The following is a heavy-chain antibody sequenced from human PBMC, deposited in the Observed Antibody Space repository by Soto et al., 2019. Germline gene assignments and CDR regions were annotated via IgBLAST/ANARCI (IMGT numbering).Heavy chain of an antibody. CDR1: GFTFSSYW. CDR2: IKQDGSEK. Sequence: EVQLVKSGGGLVQPGGSLRLSCAASGFTFSSYWMSWVRQAPGKGLEWVANIKQDGSEKYYVDSVKGRFTISRDNAKNSLYLQMNSLRAEDTAVYYCARPTVTTTHDAFDIWSQGTMVTVSS. J-gene: IGHJ3*02. CDR3: ARPTVTTTHDAFDI. V-gene: IGHV3-7*01. D-gene: IGHD4-4*01.